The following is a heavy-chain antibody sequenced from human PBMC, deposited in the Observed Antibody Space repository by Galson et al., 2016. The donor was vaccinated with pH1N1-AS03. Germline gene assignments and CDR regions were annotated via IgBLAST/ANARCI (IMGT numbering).Heavy chain of an antibody. CDR1: GYTFSNHW. V-gene: IGHV5-51*01. CDR2: IYPADSST. D-gene: IGHD3-3*01. Sequence: QSGAEVKKPGESLKISCKVSGYTFSNHWIGWVRQMPGKGLEWMGIIYPADSSTTYSPSFQGQVTISADPSISTAYLQWSSLRASDTAMYFCARQQDGRGSGLEWLFWYGLDVWGQGTTVIVSS. J-gene: IGHJ6*02. CDR3: ARQQDGRGSGLEWLFWYGLDV.